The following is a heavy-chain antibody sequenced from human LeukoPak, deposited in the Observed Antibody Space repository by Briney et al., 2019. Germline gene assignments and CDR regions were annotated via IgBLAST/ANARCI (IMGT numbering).Heavy chain of an antibody. CDR1: GFTFSSYA. D-gene: IGHD2-15*01. CDR2: ISYDGSNK. CDR3: ARACSGGSCTPYYYYGMDV. J-gene: IGHJ6*02. V-gene: IGHV3-30-3*01. Sequence: GGSLRLSCAASGFTFSSYAMHWVRQAPGKGLEWVAVISYDGSNKYYADSVKGRFTISRDNAKNTLYLQMNSLRAEDTAVYYCARACSGGSCTPYYYYGMDVWGQGTTVTVSS.